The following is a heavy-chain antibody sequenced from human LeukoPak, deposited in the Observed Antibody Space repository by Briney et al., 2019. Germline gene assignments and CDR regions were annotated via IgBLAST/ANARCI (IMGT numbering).Heavy chain of an antibody. CDR2: MYSGGST. CDR3: AIDYYGSGSPDYYYGMDV. Sequence: GGSLSLSCAVSGFTASRNYMSWVRQAPGKGLEWVSVMYSGGSTYYAASVKGRVTISRHTSKNTLYLQLNSLTAEHTAVYYCAIDYYGSGSPDYYYGMDVWGQGTTVTVSS. J-gene: IGHJ6*02. V-gene: IGHV3-53*04. D-gene: IGHD3-10*01. CDR1: GFTASRNY.